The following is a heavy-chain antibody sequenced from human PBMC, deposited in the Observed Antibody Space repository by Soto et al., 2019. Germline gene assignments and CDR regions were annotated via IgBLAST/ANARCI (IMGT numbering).Heavy chain of an antibody. Sequence: ASVKVSCKASGYTFTSYGISWVRQAPGQRLEWMGWINAGNGNTKYSQKFQGRVTITRDTSASTAYMELSSLRSEDTTVYYCARAVEMSGTTIAAFDIWGQGTMVTVSS. CDR1: GYTFTSYG. CDR2: INAGNGNT. D-gene: IGHD1-7*01. J-gene: IGHJ3*02. V-gene: IGHV1-3*01. CDR3: ARAVEMSGTTIAAFDI.